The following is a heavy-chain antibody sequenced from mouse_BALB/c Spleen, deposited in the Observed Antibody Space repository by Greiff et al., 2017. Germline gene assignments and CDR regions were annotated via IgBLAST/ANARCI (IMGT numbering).Heavy chain of an antibody. Sequence: VQLQESGAELAKPGASVKMSCKASGYTFTSYWMHWVKQRPGQGLEWIGYINPSTGYTEYNQKFKDKATLTADKSSSTAYIQLSSLTSEDSAVYYCARDRDYFDYWGQGTTLTVSS. CDR2: INPSTGYT. J-gene: IGHJ2*01. D-gene: IGHD3-2*01. CDR3: ARDRDYFDY. V-gene: IGHV1-7*01. CDR1: GYTFTSYW.